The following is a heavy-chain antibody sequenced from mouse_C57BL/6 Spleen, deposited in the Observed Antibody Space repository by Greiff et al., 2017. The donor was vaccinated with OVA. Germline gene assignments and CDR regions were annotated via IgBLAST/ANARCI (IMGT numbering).Heavy chain of an antibody. J-gene: IGHJ2*01. CDR2: IDPENGDT. CDR1: GFNIKDDY. CDR3: TTGELGRGFDY. Sequence: VQLKESGAELVRPGASVKLSCTASGFNIKDDYMHWVKQRPEQGLEWIGWIDPENGDTEYASKFQGKATITADTSSNTAYLQLSSLTSEDTAVYYCTTGELGRGFDYWGQGTTLTVSS. V-gene: IGHV14-4*01. D-gene: IGHD4-1*01.